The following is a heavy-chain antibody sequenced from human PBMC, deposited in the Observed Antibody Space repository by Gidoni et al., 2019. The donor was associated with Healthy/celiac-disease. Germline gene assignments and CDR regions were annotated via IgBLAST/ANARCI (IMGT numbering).Heavy chain of an antibody. Sequence: QVQLQESCPGLVKPSQTLSLTCPFSGGSISSGGSYWSWIRQHPGKGLEWIGYIYYSGSTYYNPSLKSRVTISVDTSKNQFSLKLSSVTAADTAVYYCARDSSCTIFGECGWFDPWGQGTLVTVSS. CDR3: ARDSSCTIFGECGWFDP. V-gene: IGHV4-31*03. CDR2: IYYSGST. D-gene: IGHD3-3*01. J-gene: IGHJ5*02. CDR1: GGSISSGGSY.